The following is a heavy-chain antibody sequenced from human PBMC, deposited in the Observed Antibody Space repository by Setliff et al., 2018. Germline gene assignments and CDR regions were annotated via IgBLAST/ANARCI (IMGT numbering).Heavy chain of an antibody. J-gene: IGHJ4*02. CDR3: ARHTIAMSTIISYFDY. CDR2: IDPSGNT. Sequence: PSETLSLTCTVSGDSISSATNYWSWIRQPAGKGLEWIGHIDPSGNTNYNPSLKSRVTISIDTSKNQFSLKLSSVTAADTAVYYCARHTIAMSTIISYFDYWGQGTLVTVSS. V-gene: IGHV4-61*09. D-gene: IGHD3-10*01. CDR1: GDSISSATNY.